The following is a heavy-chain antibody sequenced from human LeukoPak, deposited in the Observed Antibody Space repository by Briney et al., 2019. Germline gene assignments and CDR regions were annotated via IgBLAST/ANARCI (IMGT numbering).Heavy chain of an antibody. CDR2: IKSKTDGGTT. D-gene: IGHD1-7*01. CDR3: TTDLPTGTTSPYYYYGMDV. CDR1: GFTFSNYG. J-gene: IGHJ6*02. V-gene: IGHV3-15*01. Sequence: NAGGSLRLSCAASGFTFSNYGMHWVRQAPGKGLEWVGRIKSKTDGGTTDYAAPVKGRFTISRDDSKNTLYLQMNSLKTEDTAVYYCTTDLPTGTTSPYYYYGMDVWGQGTTVTVSS.